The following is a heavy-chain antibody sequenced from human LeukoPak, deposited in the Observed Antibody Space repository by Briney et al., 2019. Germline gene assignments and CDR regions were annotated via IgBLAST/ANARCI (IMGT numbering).Heavy chain of an antibody. D-gene: IGHD6-19*01. J-gene: IGHJ4*02. V-gene: IGHV1-69*04. CDR2: IIPILGIA. CDR1: GGTFSSYA. CDR3: ARDRGIAVAAPGD. Sequence: ASVKVSCKASGGTFSSYAISWVRQAPGQGLEGMGRIIPILGIANYAQKFQGRVTITADKSTSTAYMELSSLRSEDTAVYYCARDRGIAVAAPGDWGQGTLVTVSS.